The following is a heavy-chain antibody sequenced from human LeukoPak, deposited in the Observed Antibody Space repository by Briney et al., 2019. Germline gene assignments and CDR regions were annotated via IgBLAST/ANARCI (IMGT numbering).Heavy chain of an antibody. V-gene: IGHV4-34*01. J-gene: IGHJ4*02. Sequence: TSETLSLTCAVYGGSFSGYYWSWIRQPPGKGLEWIGEINHSGSTNYNPSLKSRVTISVDTPNNQFSLKLRSVTAADTAVYCCARGRYGDYVGWGQGTLVTVSS. D-gene: IGHD4-17*01. CDR3: ARGRYGDYVG. CDR1: GGSFSGYY. CDR2: INHSGST.